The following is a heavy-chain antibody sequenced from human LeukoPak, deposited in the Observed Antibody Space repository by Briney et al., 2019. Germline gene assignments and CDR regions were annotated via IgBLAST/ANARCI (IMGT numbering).Heavy chain of an antibody. D-gene: IGHD5-18*01. V-gene: IGHV1-18*04. CDR2: ISAYNGNT. Sequence: ASVKVSCKASGYTFTSYGISWVRQAPGQGLEWMGWISAYNGNTNYAQRLQGRVTVTTDTSTSTAYMELRSLRSDDTAVYYCARDGKIRGGGYSYGYSDYWGQGTLVTVSS. CDR3: ARDGKIRGGGYSYGYSDY. J-gene: IGHJ4*02. CDR1: GYTFTSYG.